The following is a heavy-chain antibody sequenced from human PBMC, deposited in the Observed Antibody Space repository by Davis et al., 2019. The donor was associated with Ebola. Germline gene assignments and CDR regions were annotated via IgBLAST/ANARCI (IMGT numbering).Heavy chain of an antibody. D-gene: IGHD4-11*01. CDR1: GFTVSGNY. Sequence: GESLKISCAASGFTVSGNYMSWVRQAPGKGLEWVANIKQDGSEKYYVDSVKGRFTISRDNAKNSLYLQMNSLRPEDTAVYYCARDSDDYSFDYWGQGTLVTVSS. CDR2: IKQDGSEK. V-gene: IGHV3-7*01. CDR3: ARDSDDYSFDY. J-gene: IGHJ4*02.